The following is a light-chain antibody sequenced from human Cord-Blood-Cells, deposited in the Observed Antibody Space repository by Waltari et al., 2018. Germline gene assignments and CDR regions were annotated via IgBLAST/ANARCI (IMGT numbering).Light chain of an antibody. Sequence: DIQMTESITSLSAPEGDSVTITCRASQGISSYLNWYQQKPGKAPKLLIYAASSLQSGVPSRFSGSGSGTDFTLTISSLQPEDFATYYCQQSYSTPFTFGPGTKVDIK. CDR3: QQSYSTPFT. CDR1: QGISSY. V-gene: IGKV1-39*01. CDR2: AAS. J-gene: IGKJ3*01.